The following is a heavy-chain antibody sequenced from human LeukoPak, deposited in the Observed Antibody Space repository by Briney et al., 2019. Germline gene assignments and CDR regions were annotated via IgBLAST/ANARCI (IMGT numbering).Heavy chain of an antibody. CDR2: INPDGSGT. D-gene: IGHD1-14*01. J-gene: IGHJ4*02. CDR1: GFTFTSSW. V-gene: IGHV3-7*03. CDR3: ARDMAYNAFDY. Sequence: GGSLRLSCVDSGFTFTSSWMTWVRQAPGKGLEWVGNINPDGSGTSYADSAEGRFTISRDNAKNSLYLQINSLRVEDTAVYYCARDMAYNAFDYWGPGTLVTVSS.